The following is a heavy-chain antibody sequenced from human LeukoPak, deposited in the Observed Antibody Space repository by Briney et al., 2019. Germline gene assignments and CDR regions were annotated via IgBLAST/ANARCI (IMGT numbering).Heavy chain of an antibody. D-gene: IGHD1-26*01. CDR3: ARHVTLVGDNWFDP. CDR1: GYSISSGYY. CDR2: IYHSGST. J-gene: IGHJ5*02. V-gene: IGHV4-38-2*02. Sequence: SETLSLTCTVSGYSISSGYYWGWIRQPPGKGLEWIGSIYHSGSTYYNPSLKSRVTISVDTSKNQFSLKLSSVTAADTAVYYCARHVTLVGDNWFDPWGQGTLVTVSS.